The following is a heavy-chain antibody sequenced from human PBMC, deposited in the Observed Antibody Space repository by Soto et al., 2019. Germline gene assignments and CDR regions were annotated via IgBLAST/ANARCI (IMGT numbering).Heavy chain of an antibody. Sequence: QVQLQESGPGLVKPSETLSLTCTVSGGSISSYYWSWIRQPPGKGLEWIGYIYYSWSTNYNPSLKSRVTISVDTSKSQFSQKVSSVTAADTAVYYCARSTTKYGMDVWGQGTPVTVSS. D-gene: IGHD1-1*01. V-gene: IGHV4-59*08. CDR1: GGSISSYY. CDR2: IYYSWST. CDR3: ARSTTKYGMDV. J-gene: IGHJ6*02.